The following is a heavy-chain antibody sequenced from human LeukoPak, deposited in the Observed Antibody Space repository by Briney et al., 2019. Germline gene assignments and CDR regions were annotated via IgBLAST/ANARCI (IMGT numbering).Heavy chain of an antibody. Sequence: GGSLRLSCAASGFTFSSYGMHWVRQAPGKGLEWVAVISYDGSNKYYADSVKGRFTISRDNSKNTLFLQMNSLRAEDTAVYYCAKLSLSGRSQPADYWGQGTLVTVSS. D-gene: IGHD3-10*01. CDR3: AKLSLSGRSQPADY. CDR1: GFTFSSYG. V-gene: IGHV3-30*18. J-gene: IGHJ4*02. CDR2: ISYDGSNK.